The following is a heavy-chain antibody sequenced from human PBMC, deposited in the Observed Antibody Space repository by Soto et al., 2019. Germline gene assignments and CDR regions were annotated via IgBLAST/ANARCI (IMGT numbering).Heavy chain of an antibody. D-gene: IGHD1-1*01. CDR3: ARTGPKTYYYYSLDV. CDR2: ISSYNGNA. J-gene: IGHJ6*02. CDR1: GYTFSAYG. Sequence: QVELVQSGAEVKRPGASVKVSCKASGYTFSAYGLSWVRQAPGQGLEWLGWISSYNGNARYSQKLQGRVTMTADTSTNTGYMELTGLTSDDTAVYFCARTGPKTYYYYSLDVWGLGTTVTVSS. V-gene: IGHV1-18*01.